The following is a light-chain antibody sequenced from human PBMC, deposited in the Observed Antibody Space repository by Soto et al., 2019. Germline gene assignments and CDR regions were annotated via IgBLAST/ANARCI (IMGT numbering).Light chain of an antibody. CDR1: RSCLYNSNNKNY. V-gene: IGKV4-1*01. CDR2: WAS. CDR3: QQYYSAPYT. J-gene: IGKJ2*01. Sequence: DIVITHSPDSLSLSLCERTSIDGKSIRSCLYNSNNKNYLAWYQQKPGQPPKLLIYWASTRESGVPDRFSGSGSGTDFTLTISSLQAEDVAVYYCQQYYSAPYTFGQGTKVDIK.